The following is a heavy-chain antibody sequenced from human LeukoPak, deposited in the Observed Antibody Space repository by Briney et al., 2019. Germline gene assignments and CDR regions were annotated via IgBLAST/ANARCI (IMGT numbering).Heavy chain of an antibody. Sequence: PGGSLRLSCAASGFTFSSYSMNWVRQAPGKGLEWVSSISSSSSYIYYADSVKGRFTISRDNAKNSLYLQMNSLRAEDTAVYYCAKDRGDLYFDYWGQGTLVTVSS. D-gene: IGHD2-21*02. CDR2: ISSSSSYI. CDR3: AKDRGDLYFDY. J-gene: IGHJ4*02. CDR1: GFTFSSYS. V-gene: IGHV3-21*04.